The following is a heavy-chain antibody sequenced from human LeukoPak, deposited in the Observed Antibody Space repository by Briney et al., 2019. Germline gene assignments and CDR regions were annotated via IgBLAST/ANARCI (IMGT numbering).Heavy chain of an antibody. V-gene: IGHV3-21*01. CDR2: ISSSSSYI. CDR1: GFTFSSYS. D-gene: IGHD3-10*01. Sequence: KAGGSLRLSCAASGFTFSSYSMNWVRQAPGKGLEWVSSISSSSSYIYYADSEKGRFTISRDNAKNSLYLQMNSLRAEDTAVYCCASITIYGSGSYDWGQGTLVTVSS. CDR3: ASITIYGSGSYD. J-gene: IGHJ4*02.